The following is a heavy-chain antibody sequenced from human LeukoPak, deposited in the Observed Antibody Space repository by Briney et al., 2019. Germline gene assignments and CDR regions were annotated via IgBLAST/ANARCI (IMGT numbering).Heavy chain of an antibody. D-gene: IGHD6-13*01. CDR2: NYYSGST. Sequence: SETLSLTCTVSGGSISSGDYYWRWIRQPPGKGLDWIGYNYYSGSTYYNPSLKSRVTISVDTSENQFSLKLSSVTAADTAVYYCASGDYGRIAAAGTPYNWFDRWGQGTLVTVSS. J-gene: IGHJ5*02. CDR3: ASGDYGRIAAAGTPYNWFDR. CDR1: GGSISSGDYY. V-gene: IGHV4-30-4*01.